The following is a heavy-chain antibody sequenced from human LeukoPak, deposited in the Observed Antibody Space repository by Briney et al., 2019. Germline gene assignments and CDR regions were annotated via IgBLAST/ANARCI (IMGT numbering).Heavy chain of an antibody. CDR3: ARIVGSTGGES. Sequence: ASVKVSCKASGYTFTSYYMHWVRQAPGQGLEWMGIINPSGGSTSYAQKFQGRVTITADKSTRTVYMEMRSLRSEDTAVYYCARIVGSTGGESWGQGTMVTVSS. CDR1: GYTFTSYY. D-gene: IGHD1-26*01. V-gene: IGHV1-46*01. CDR2: INPSGGST. J-gene: IGHJ3*01.